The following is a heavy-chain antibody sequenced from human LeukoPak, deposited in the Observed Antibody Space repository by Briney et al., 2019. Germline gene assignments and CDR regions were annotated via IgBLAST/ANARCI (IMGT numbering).Heavy chain of an antibody. V-gene: IGHV1-2*02. CDR3: ARVATYSSSFPWEIDY. D-gene: IGHD6-13*01. Sequence: ASVKVSCKASGYTFIGYYMHWVRQAPGQGLEWMGWINPNSGGTNYAQKLQGRVTMTRDTSISTAYMELSRLRSDDTAVYYCARVATYSSSFPWEIDYWGQGTLVTVSS. CDR1: GYTFIGYY. J-gene: IGHJ4*02. CDR2: INPNSGGT.